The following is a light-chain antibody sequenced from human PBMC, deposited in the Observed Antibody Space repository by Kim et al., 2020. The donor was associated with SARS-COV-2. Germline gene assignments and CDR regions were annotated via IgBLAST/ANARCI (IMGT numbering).Light chain of an antibody. CDR2: TAC. J-gene: IGLJ3*02. CDR1: NGAVTSGYY. V-gene: IGLV7-43*01. CDR3: LLYYGDVWV. Sequence: PGVTVTLTCASNNGAVTSGYYPNLFQLTPRQAPRSMIHTACGRHSWTPARFSCSLLGGKAALPLSGVQPEDEADYYCLLYYGDVWVFGGGTKLTVL.